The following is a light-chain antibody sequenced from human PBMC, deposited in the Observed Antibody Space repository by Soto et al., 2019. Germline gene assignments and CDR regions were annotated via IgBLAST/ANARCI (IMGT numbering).Light chain of an antibody. V-gene: IGLV2-11*01. CDR2: DVS. CDR3: CSYGGSYTPDV. CDR1: SSDVGLYNY. J-gene: IGLJ1*01. Sequence: QSVLTQPRSVSGSPGQSVTISCTGTSSDVGLYNYVSWYQHHPGKAPKLIIYDVSKRPSGVPDRFSGSKSGNTASLTISGLQAEDEGEYFCCSYGGSYTPDVFGTGTKLTVL.